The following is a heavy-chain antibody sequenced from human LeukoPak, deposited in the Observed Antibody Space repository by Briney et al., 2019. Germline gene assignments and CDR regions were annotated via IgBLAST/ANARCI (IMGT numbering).Heavy chain of an antibody. CDR3: THRRVAFGLEY. CDR2: IDWDDDK. CDR1: GGSISSYYW. Sequence: TLSLTCTVSGGSISSYYWSWIRQPPGKALEWLARIDWDDDKYYSTSLKSRLTITKDTSKNQVVLTMTNMDPMDTATYYCTHRRVAFGLEYWGQGNLVTVSS. J-gene: IGHJ4*02. D-gene: IGHD3-3*01. V-gene: IGHV2-70*12.